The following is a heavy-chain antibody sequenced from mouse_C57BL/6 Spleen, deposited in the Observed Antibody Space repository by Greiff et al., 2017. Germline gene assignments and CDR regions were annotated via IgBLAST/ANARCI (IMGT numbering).Heavy chain of an antibody. CDR2: INPNNGGT. V-gene: IGHV1-26*01. J-gene: IGHJ4*01. Sequence: EVQLQQSGPELVKPGASVKISCKASGYTFTDYYMNWVKQSHGKSLEWIGDINPNNGGTSYNQKFKGKATLTVDKSSSTAYMELRSQTSEDSAVYYCARGGSSYGYAMDYWGQGTSVTVSS. CDR1: GYTFTDYY. D-gene: IGHD1-1*01. CDR3: ARGGSSYGYAMDY.